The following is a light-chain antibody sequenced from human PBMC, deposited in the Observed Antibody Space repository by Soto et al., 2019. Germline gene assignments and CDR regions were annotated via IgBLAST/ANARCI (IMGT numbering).Light chain of an antibody. CDR2: GAS. V-gene: IGKV3-15*01. CDR1: QSVSSN. Sequence: ETVMTQSPATLSVSPGERATLSCRASQSVSSNLAWYQQKPGQAPRLLIYGASTRATGIPARFSGSGSGTDFTLTISSLQSEDFAVYFCQQYKNWPPLTFGGGNKVEIK. J-gene: IGKJ4*01. CDR3: QQYKNWPPLT.